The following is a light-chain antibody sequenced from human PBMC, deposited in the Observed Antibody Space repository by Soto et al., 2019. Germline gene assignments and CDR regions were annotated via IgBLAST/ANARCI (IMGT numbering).Light chain of an antibody. Sequence: EIVLTQSPGTLSLSSGERATLSCRDSQSISSSYLAWYQQKPGQAPRLLIYVASNRATRIPDRISGRGSGTDFTLTISRLEPEDFAVYVCQRYGQQNRRSPMYTFGQGTKLESK. CDR2: VAS. CDR1: QSISSSY. V-gene: IGKV3-20*01. J-gene: IGKJ2*01. CDR3: QRYGQQNRRSPMYT.